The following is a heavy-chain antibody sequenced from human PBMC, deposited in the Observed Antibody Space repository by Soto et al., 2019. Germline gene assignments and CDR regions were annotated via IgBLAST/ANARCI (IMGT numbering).Heavy chain of an antibody. Sequence: QITLKESGPTLVKPTQTLTLTCTFSGFSLSTSGVGVGWIGQPPGKALEWLALIYWDDDKRYSPSLKSRLTITKDTSKNQVVLTMTNMDPVDTATYYCALRPLYSSSFHDAFDIWGQGTMVTVSS. CDR2: IYWDDDK. CDR3: ALRPLYSSSFHDAFDI. V-gene: IGHV2-5*02. J-gene: IGHJ3*02. CDR1: GFSLSTSGVG. D-gene: IGHD6-13*01.